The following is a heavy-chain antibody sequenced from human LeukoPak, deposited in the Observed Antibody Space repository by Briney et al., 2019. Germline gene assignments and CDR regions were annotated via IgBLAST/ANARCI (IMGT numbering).Heavy chain of an antibody. CDR2: INPSGGST. CDR3: ARAGIATLSSSEALVGALDY. V-gene: IGHV1-46*01. CDR1: GYTFTSYY. Sequence: ASVKVSCTASGYTFTSYYMHWVRQAPGQGLEWMGIINPSGGSTSYAQKFQGRVTMTRDTSTSTVYMELSSLRSEDTAVYYCARAGIATLSSSEALVGALDYWGQGTLVTVSS. J-gene: IGHJ4*02. D-gene: IGHD6-13*01.